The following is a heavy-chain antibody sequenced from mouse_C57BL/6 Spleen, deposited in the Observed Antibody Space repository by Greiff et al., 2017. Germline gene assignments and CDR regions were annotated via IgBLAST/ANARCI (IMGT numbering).Heavy chain of an antibody. CDR1: GYTFTSYW. CDR2: IYPGSGST. J-gene: IGHJ3*01. Sequence: QVQLQQPGAELVKPGASVKMSCKASGYTFTSYWITWVKQRPGQGLEWIGKIYPGSGSTNYTEKFKGKATLTVDKSSSTAYMQLSSLTSEDSAVYCCAGFAYWGQGTLVTVSA. V-gene: IGHV1-55*01. CDR3: AGFAY.